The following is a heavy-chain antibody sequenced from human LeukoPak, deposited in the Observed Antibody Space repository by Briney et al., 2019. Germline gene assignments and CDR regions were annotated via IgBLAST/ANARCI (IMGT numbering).Heavy chain of an antibody. CDR2: ISSSSSYI. Sequence: KAGGSLRLSCAASGFTFSSYSMNWVRQAPGKGLEWVSSISSSSSYIYYADSVKGRFTISRDNAKNSLYLQMDSLRAEDTAVYYCARDIHRSSTVDYWGQGTLVTVSS. D-gene: IGHD6-6*01. J-gene: IGHJ4*02. V-gene: IGHV3-21*01. CDR3: ARDIHRSSTVDY. CDR1: GFTFSSYS.